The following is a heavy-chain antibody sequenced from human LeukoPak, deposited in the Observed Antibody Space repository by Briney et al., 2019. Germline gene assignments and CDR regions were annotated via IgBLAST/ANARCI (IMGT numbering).Heavy chain of an antibody. CDR3: ARHRVGIYSRNHAFDI. J-gene: IGHJ3*02. CDR2: IYPGDSDT. D-gene: IGHD1-26*01. CDR1: GYSFTSYW. Sequence: GESLKISCKGSGYSFTSYWICWVRQMPGKGLEWMGIIYPGDSDTRYSPSFQGQVTISADKSSSTAYLQWSSLKASDTAMYYCARHRVGIYSRNHAFDIWGQGTMVTVSS. V-gene: IGHV5-51*01.